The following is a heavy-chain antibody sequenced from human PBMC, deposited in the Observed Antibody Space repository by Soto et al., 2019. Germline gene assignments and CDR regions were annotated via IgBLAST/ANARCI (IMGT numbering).Heavy chain of an antibody. CDR3: ARDRGPAARNYYYYGMDV. D-gene: IGHD2-2*01. CDR1: GFTFSSYG. V-gene: IGHV3-33*01. CDR2: IWYDGSNK. Sequence: HPEGSMRLSCAASGFTFSSYGMHWVRQAPGKGLEWVAVIWYDGSNKYYADSVKGRFTISRDNSKNTLYLQMNSLRAEDTAVYYCARDRGPAARNYYYYGMDVWGQGTTVTVSS. J-gene: IGHJ6*02.